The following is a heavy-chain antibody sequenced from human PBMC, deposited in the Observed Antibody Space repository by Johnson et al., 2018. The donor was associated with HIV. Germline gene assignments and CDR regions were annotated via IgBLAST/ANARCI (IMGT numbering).Heavy chain of an antibody. CDR1: GFTFSSYG. J-gene: IGHJ3*02. CDR3: ARGGPLTMVQDALDT. CDR2: IWYDGRNK. Sequence: VQLVESGGGLVQPGGSLRLSCAASGFTFSSYGMHWVRQGPGKGLEWVAVIWYDGRNKYYADSVKGRFTISRDNSKNTFYLQMNSLTAEDTAVYFCARGGPLTMVQDALDTWGQGTMVIVSA. V-gene: IGHV3-33*01. D-gene: IGHD3-10*01.